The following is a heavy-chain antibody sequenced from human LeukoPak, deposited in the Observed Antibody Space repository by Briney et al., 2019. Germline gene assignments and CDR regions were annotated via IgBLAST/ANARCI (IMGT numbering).Heavy chain of an antibody. V-gene: IGHV4-39*01. Sequence: PSETLSLTCTVSGDSISSSTYYWAWIRQPPGKGLEWIGSIYSSGSTYYNPSLKSRVTISVDPSKNQFSLRLSSVTAADTAVFYCASPTRGGRFFDYWGQGSLVTVSP. CDR2: IYSSGST. CDR3: ASPTRGGRFFDY. J-gene: IGHJ4*02. D-gene: IGHD3-10*01. CDR1: GDSISSSTYY.